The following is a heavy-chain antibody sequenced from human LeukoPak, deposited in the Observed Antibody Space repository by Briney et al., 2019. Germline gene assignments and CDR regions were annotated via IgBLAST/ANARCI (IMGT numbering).Heavy chain of an antibody. CDR2: INHSGST. Sequence: SETLSLTCAVYGGSFSGYYWSWIRQPPGKGLEWIGEINHSGSTNYNPSLKSRVTISVDTSKNQFSLKLSSVTAADTAVYYCARAPLRFLEWSQLYYFDYWGQGTLVTVSS. V-gene: IGHV4-34*01. J-gene: IGHJ4*02. D-gene: IGHD3-3*01. CDR3: ARAPLRFLEWSQLYYFDY. CDR1: GGSFSGYY.